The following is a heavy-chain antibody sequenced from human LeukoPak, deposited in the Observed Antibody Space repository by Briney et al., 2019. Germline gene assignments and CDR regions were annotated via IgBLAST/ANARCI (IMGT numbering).Heavy chain of an antibody. V-gene: IGHV3-21*01. CDR1: GFTFSSYS. Sequence: GGSLRLSCAASGFTFSSYSMNWVRQAPGKVLEWVSSISSSSSYIYYADSVKGRFTISRDNAKNSLYLQMNSLRAEDTAVYYCARDVLWFGENRQFDYWGQGTLVTVSS. D-gene: IGHD3-10*01. CDR3: ARDVLWFGENRQFDY. J-gene: IGHJ4*02. CDR2: ISSSSSYI.